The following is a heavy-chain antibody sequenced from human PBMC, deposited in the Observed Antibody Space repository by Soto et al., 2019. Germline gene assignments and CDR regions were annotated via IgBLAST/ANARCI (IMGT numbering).Heavy chain of an antibody. J-gene: IGHJ6*02. CDR2: IYSGGST. D-gene: IGHD5-18*01. Sequence: GGSLRLSCAASGFTVSSNYMSWVRQAPGKGLEWVSVIYSGGSTYYADSVKGRFTISRDNSKNTLYLQMNSLRAEDTAVYYCARSRVGTVKGYYGMDVWGQGTTVTVSS. V-gene: IGHV3-53*01. CDR3: ARSRVGTVKGYYGMDV. CDR1: GFTVSSNY.